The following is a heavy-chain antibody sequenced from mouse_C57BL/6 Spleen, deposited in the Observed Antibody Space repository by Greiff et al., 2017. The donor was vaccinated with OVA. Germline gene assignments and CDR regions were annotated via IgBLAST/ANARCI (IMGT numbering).Heavy chain of an antibody. D-gene: IGHD4-1*01. Sequence: EVKLQESGGGLVKPGGSLKLSCAASGFTFSSYAMSWVRQTPEKRLEWVATISDGGSYTYYPDNVKGRFTISRDNAKNNLYLQMSHLKSEDTAMYYCARDLRLGRLDYWGQGTTLTVSS. CDR2: ISDGGSYT. J-gene: IGHJ2*01. CDR1: GFTFSSYA. V-gene: IGHV5-4*01. CDR3: ARDLRLGRLDY.